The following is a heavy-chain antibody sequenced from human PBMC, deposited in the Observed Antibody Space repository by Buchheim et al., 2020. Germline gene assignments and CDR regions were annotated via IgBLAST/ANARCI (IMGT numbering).Heavy chain of an antibody. CDR1: GGSISSSSYY. D-gene: IGHD1-7*01. CDR3: ARYLYNLELPLNFNFDY. CDR2: IYYSGST. J-gene: IGHJ4*02. Sequence: QLQLQESGPGLVKPSETLSLTCTVSGGSISSSSYYWGWIRQPPGKGLEWIGSIYYSGSTYYNPSLKSRVTISVDTSKNQFSLKLSSVTAADTAVYYCARYLYNLELPLNFNFDYWGQGTL. V-gene: IGHV4-39*01.